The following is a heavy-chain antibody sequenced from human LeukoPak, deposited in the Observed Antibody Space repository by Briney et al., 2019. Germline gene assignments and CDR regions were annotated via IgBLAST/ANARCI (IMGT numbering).Heavy chain of an antibody. J-gene: IGHJ4*02. V-gene: IGHV5-51*01. CDR2: IYPDDSNT. CDR3: ARHALVDYCSSISCYPRD. D-gene: IGHD2-2*01. CDR1: GYNFPIYW. Sequence: GESLKISCQGSGYNFPIYWIGWVRQMPGQGLEWMGIIYPDDSNTIYGPSFQGQVTISADKPINTAYLEWSSLKASDTAMYYCARHALVDYCSSISCYPRDWGQGTLVTVSS.